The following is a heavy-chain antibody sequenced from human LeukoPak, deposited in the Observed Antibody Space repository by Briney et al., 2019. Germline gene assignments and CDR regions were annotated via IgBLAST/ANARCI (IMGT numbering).Heavy chain of an antibody. V-gene: IGHV3-30*18. D-gene: IGHD3-3*01. CDR2: ISYDGSNK. Sequence: QPGGSLRLSCAASGFTFSSYGMHWVRQAPGKGLEWVAVISYDGSNKYYADSVKGRFTISRDNSKNTLYLQMNSLRAEDTAVYYCAKAPYVLRFLEWLTHFDHWGQGTLVTVSS. CDR3: AKAPYVLRFLEWLTHFDH. J-gene: IGHJ4*02. CDR1: GFTFSSYG.